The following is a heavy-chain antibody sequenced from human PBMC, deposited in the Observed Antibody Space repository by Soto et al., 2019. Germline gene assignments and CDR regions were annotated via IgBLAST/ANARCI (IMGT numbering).Heavy chain of an antibody. CDR3: ARGPVVVLNSFES. CDR1: GGTFRNYP. J-gene: IGHJ4*02. Sequence: QVQLVQSGTEVKKPGSSVKVSCKASGGTFRNYPINWVRQAPGQGLEWMGSIFPLTDIPDYAQNFQARLTISADKSTSTAYMELSSLTSDDTAMYFCARGPVVVLNSFESWGQGTLVTVSS. V-gene: IGHV1-69*02. CDR2: IFPLTDIP. D-gene: IGHD2-15*01.